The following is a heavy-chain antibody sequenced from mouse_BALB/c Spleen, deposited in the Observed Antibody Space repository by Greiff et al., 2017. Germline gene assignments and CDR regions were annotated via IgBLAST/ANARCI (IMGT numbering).Heavy chain of an antibody. V-gene: IGHV14-3*02. Sequence: VHVKQSGAELVKPGASVKLSCTASGFNIKDTYMHWVKQRPEQGLEWIGRIDPANGNTKYDPKFQGKATITADTSSNTAYLQLSSLTSEDTAVYYCAAYYGYDPWYFDVWGAGTTVTVSS. CDR3: AAYYGYDPWYFDV. CDR1: GFNIKDTY. D-gene: IGHD2-2*01. CDR2: IDPANGNT. J-gene: IGHJ1*01.